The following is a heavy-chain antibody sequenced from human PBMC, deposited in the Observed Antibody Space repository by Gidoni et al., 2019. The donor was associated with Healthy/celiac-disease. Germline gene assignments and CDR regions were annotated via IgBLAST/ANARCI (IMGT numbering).Heavy chain of an antibody. CDR2: IWYDGSNK. Sequence: QVQLVESGGGVVQPGRSLRVAGAASGFTFSSYGMHWVRQAPGKGLEWVAVIWYDGSNKYYADSVKGRFTISRDNSKNTLYLQMNSLRAEDTAVYYCARGDYYMDVWGKGTTVTVSS. V-gene: IGHV3-33*01. CDR3: ARGDYYMDV. J-gene: IGHJ6*03. CDR1: GFTFSSYG.